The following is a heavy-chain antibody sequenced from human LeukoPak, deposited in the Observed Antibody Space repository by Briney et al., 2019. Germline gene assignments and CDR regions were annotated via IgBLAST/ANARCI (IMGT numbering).Heavy chain of an antibody. CDR2: IYSGGST. CDR1: GFTVSSNY. D-gene: IGHD5-18*01. CDR3: ASGDTAMVTAFDY. J-gene: IGHJ4*02. V-gene: IGHV3-53*01. Sequence: PGGSLRLSCAASGFTVSSNYMSWVRQAPGKGLEWVSVIYSGGSTYYADSVKGRFTISRDNSKNTLYLQMNSLRAEDTAVYYCASGDTAMVTAFDYWGQGTLVTVSS.